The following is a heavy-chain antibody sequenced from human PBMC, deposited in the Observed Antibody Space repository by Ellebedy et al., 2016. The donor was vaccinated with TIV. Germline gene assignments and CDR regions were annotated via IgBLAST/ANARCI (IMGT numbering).Heavy chain of an antibody. V-gene: IGHV3-23*01. CDR1: GFTFSSYW. J-gene: IGHJ4*02. D-gene: IGHD2-15*01. CDR3: AKSPLVVVAATCLDY. Sequence: GESLKISCAASGFTFSSYWMTWVRQAPGKGLEWVSAISGSGGSTHYADSVKGRFTISRDNSKNTLFLQVNSLRAEDTAVYYCAKSPLVVVAATCLDYWGQGTLVTVSS. CDR2: ISGSGGST.